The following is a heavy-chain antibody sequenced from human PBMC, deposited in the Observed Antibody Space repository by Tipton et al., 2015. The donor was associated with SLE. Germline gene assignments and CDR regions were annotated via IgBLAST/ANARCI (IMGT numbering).Heavy chain of an antibody. J-gene: IGHJ3*02. CDR1: GFTFSSYG. D-gene: IGHD4-17*01. Sequence: SLRLSCAASGFTFSSYGMHWVRQAPGKGLEWVAFIRYDGSNKYYADSVKGRFTISRDNSKNTLYLQMNSLRAEDTAVYYCAKGGGMTTVTTNAFDIWGQGTMVTVSS. CDR3: AKGGGMTTVTTNAFDI. V-gene: IGHV3-30*02. CDR2: IRYDGSNK.